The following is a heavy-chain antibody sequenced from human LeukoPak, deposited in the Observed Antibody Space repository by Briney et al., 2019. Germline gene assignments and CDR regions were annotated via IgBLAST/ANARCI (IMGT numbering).Heavy chain of an antibody. V-gene: IGHV1-69*04. CDR1: GGTFSSYA. Sequence: GASVKVSCKASGGTFSSYAISWVRQAPGQGLEWMGRIIPILGIANYAQKFQGRVTITADKSTSTAYMELSSLRSEDTAVYYCATLVGALPTGAFDIWGQGTMVTVSS. CDR3: ATLVGALPTGAFDI. J-gene: IGHJ3*02. CDR2: IIPILGIA. D-gene: IGHD1-26*01.